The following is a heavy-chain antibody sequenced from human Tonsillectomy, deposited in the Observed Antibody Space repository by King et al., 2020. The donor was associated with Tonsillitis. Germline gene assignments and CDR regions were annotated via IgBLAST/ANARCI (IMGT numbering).Heavy chain of an antibody. CDR2: IYWDDDK. J-gene: IGHJ4*02. CDR3: ALGTMTTTPADS. CDR1: GFPLSTSGVG. Sequence: ITLKESGPTLVKPTQTLTLTCTFSGFPLSTSGVGVGWIRQPPGKALEWLALIYWDDDKRYSPYLKSRLTITKDTAKNQVVLTMTNMDPVDTATYYCALGTMTTTPADSWGQGTLVTVSS. V-gene: IGHV2-5*02. D-gene: IGHD4-17*01.